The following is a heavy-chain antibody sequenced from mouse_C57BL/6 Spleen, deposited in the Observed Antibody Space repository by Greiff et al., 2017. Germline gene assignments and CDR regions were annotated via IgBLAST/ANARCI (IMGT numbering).Heavy chain of an antibody. CDR3: ARDLDYYSNSSYWYFDV. CDR2: ISDGGSYT. V-gene: IGHV5-4*01. Sequence: EVQGVESGGGLVKPGGSLKLSCAASGFTFSSYAMSWVRQTPEKRLEWVETISDGGSYTYYPDNVKGRFAISRDNAKNNLYLQMSHLKSENTAMYYYARDLDYYSNSSYWYFDVWGTGTTVTVSS. D-gene: IGHD2-5*01. J-gene: IGHJ1*03. CDR1: GFTFSSYA.